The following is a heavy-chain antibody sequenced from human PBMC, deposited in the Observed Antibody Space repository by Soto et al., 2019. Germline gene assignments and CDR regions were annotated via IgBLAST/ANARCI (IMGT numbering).Heavy chain of an antibody. V-gene: IGHV4-30-4*01. CDR3: ARERPDGSRLDP. CDR2: IYYRGSP. D-gene: IGHD6-13*01. Sequence: QVQLQESGPGLVKPSQTLSLTCTVSGGSISSGDYYWSWIRQPPGKGLEWIGDIYYRGSPYYNPSLKHRVTISVDTSKNQFSLQLSSVTAADTDVYYCARERPDGSRLDPWGQGTLVTVSS. J-gene: IGHJ5*02. CDR1: GGSISSGDYY.